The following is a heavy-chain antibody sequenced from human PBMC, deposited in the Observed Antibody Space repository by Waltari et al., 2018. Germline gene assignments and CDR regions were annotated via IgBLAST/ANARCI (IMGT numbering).Heavy chain of an antibody. V-gene: IGHV1-2*02. Sequence: QVQLVQSGAEVKKPGASVKVSCKASGYTFTGYYMHWVRQAPGQGLEWMGWINHNIGGTNYAQKFQGRVTMTRDTSISTAYMELSRLRSDDTAVYYCAGYYYDSSGYYWFDPWGQGTLVTVSS. J-gene: IGHJ5*02. D-gene: IGHD3-22*01. CDR3: AGYYYDSSGYYWFDP. CDR1: GYTFTGYY. CDR2: INHNIGGT.